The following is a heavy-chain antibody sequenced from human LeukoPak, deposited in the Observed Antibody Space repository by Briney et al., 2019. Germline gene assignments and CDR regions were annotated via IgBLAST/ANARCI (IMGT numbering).Heavy chain of an antibody. CDR2: INAGNGNT. J-gene: IGHJ4*02. CDR1: GYTFTSYA. V-gene: IGHV1-3*01. CDR3: ARTLWFKAPNFDY. Sequence: ASVKVSCKASGYTFTSYAMHWVRQAPGQRLEWMGWINAGNGNTKYSQKLQGRVTITRDTSASTAYVELSSLRSEDTAVYYCARTLWFKAPNFDYWGQGTLVTVSS. D-gene: IGHD3-10*01.